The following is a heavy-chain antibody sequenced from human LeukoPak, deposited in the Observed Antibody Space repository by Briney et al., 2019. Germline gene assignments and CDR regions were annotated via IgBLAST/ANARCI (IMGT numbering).Heavy chain of an antibody. CDR1: GGSFSGYY. Sequence: PSETLSLTCAVYGGSFSGYYWSWIRQPPGKGLEWIGEINHSGSTNYNPSLKSRVTISVDTSKNQFSLKLSSVTAADTAVYYCARDPIRGYSHWGQGTLVTVSS. D-gene: IGHD5-18*01. V-gene: IGHV4-34*01. CDR3: ARDPIRGYSH. CDR2: INHSGST. J-gene: IGHJ4*02.